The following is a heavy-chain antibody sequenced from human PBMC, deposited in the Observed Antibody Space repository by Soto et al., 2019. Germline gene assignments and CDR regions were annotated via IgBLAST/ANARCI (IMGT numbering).Heavy chain of an antibody. CDR3: AKGTGYRYGFQPNALDV. Sequence: PGGSLRLSCAGSGFTFSRYAMNWVRQAPGKGLAWVSIISSRGDRTSYAESVKGRFTISRDDSKNTLFLHMNSLGAEDTAVYYCAKGTGYRYGFQPNALDVWGQGTTVTVSS. D-gene: IGHD5-18*01. CDR1: GFTFSRYA. CDR2: ISSRGDRT. V-gene: IGHV3-23*01. J-gene: IGHJ6*02.